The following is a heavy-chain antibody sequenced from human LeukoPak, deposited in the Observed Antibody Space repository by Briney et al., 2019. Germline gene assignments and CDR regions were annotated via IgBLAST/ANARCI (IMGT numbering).Heavy chain of an antibody. Sequence: ASVTVSCKASGYTFTSYGISWVRQAPGQGLEWMGWISAYNGNTNYAQKLQGRVTMTTDTSTSTAYMELRSLRSDDTAVYYCARVPRYSLTRDDAFDIWGQGTMVTVSS. CDR2: ISAYNGNT. CDR3: ARVPRYSLTRDDAFDI. V-gene: IGHV1-18*01. J-gene: IGHJ3*02. CDR1: GYTFTSYG. D-gene: IGHD5-18*01.